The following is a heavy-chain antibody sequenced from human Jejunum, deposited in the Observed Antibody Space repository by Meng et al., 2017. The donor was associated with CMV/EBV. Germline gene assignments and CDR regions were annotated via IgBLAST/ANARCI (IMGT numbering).Heavy chain of an antibody. Sequence: SGFNFSGYAMSWVRQAPGKGLEWVSGISPSGSDTFYANSVKGRFTISRDNSKNTLYLQMNSLTTEDTAVYTCANSYDSSGYPAFDFWGQGTLVTVSS. J-gene: IGHJ4*02. CDR3: ANSYDSSGYPAFDF. CDR2: ISPSGSDT. V-gene: IGHV3-23*01. D-gene: IGHD3-22*01. CDR1: GFNFSGYA.